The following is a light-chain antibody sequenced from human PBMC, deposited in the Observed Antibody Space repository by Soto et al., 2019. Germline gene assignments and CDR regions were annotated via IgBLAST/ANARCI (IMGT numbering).Light chain of an antibody. Sequence: AIRMTQSPSAFSASTRDRATITCRASQGISSYLAWYQQKPGKAPKLLIYAASTLQTGVPSSFSGSGSGTDFTLTSSCLQSEDFATYYSQQYYRYPHTFGQGTKVEIK. V-gene: IGKV1-8*01. J-gene: IGKJ1*01. CDR2: AAS. CDR1: QGISSY. CDR3: QQYYRYPHT.